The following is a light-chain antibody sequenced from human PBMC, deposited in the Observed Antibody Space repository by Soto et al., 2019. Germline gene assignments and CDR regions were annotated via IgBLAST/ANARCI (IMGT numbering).Light chain of an antibody. V-gene: IGKV3-20*01. CDR3: QQYGSSPRT. CDR1: QSVSSSY. Sequence: EIVLTQSPGTLSLSPGERATLSCRASQSVSSSYLAWFQQKPGQAPRLLVFGASSRAVDIPDRFSGSGSGTDFTLTISRLEPEDFAVYYCQQYGSSPRTFGQGTKLEFK. J-gene: IGKJ2*01. CDR2: GAS.